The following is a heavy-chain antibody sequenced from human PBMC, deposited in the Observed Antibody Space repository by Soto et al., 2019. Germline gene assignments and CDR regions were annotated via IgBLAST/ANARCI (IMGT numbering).Heavy chain of an antibody. J-gene: IGHJ4*02. CDR1: GFTFSSYA. CDR3: AKDQGAYCGGDCYDPPYYFDY. V-gene: IGHV3-23*01. CDR2: ISGSGGST. Sequence: QPGGSLRLSCAASGFTFSSYAMSWVRQAPGKGLEWVSAISGSGGSTYYADSVKGRFTISRDNSKNTLYLQMNSLRAEDTAVYYCAKDQGAYCGGDCYDPPYYFDYWGQGTLVTVSS. D-gene: IGHD2-21*01.